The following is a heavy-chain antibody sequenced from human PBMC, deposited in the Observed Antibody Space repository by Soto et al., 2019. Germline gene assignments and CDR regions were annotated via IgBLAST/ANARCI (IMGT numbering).Heavy chain of an antibody. J-gene: IGHJ6*02. CDR1: GFTFSNYT. V-gene: IGHV3-21*01. CDR2: ISRSSRNI. D-gene: IGHD6-19*01. CDR3: ARDLKVAGTNSFYYYGMDV. Sequence: EVQLVESGGGLVKPGGSMTLSCAASGFTFSNYTMNWVRQAPGKGLEWVSSISRSSRNIYYADSVKGRFTISRDNAKNALYLHMNSLRPGDTAVYYCARDLKVAGTNSFYYYGMDVWGQGTTVTVSS.